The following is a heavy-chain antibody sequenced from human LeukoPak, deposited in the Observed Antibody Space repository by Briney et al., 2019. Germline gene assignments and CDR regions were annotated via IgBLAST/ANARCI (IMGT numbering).Heavy chain of an antibody. Sequence: LVKVSCKASGGTFSSYAISWVRQAPGQGLEWMGGIIPIFGTANYAQKFQGRVTITADESTSTAYMELSSLRSEDTAVYYCARDPAYGDSYNWFDPWGQGTLVTVSS. CDR3: ARDPAYGDSYNWFDP. CDR1: GGTFSSYA. V-gene: IGHV1-69*13. J-gene: IGHJ5*02. D-gene: IGHD4-17*01. CDR2: IIPIFGTA.